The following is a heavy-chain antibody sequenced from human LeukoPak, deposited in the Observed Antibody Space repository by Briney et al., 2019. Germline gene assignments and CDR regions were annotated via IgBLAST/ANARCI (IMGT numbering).Heavy chain of an antibody. J-gene: IGHJ4*02. D-gene: IGHD4-17*01. V-gene: IGHV4-39*01. Sequence: SETLSLNCTVSGGSISSSSYYWGWIRQPPGKGLEWIGNIYYSGSTYYNPSLKSRVTISVDTSKNQFSLKLSSVTAADTSLYYCASPTVTTAYFDYWGQGTLVTVSS. CDR1: GGSISSSSYY. CDR2: IYYSGST. CDR3: ASPTVTTAYFDY.